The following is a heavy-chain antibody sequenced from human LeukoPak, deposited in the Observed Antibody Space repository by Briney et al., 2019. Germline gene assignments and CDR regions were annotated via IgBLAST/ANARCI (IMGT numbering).Heavy chain of an antibody. J-gene: IGHJ6*03. V-gene: IGHV3-30-3*01. CDR3: AREVLAGPRRGRAYYYYYYMDV. CDR2: ISYDGSNK. Sequence: PGRSLRLSCAASGFTFSSYAMHWVRQAPGKGLEWVAVISYDGSNKYYADSVKGRFTISRDNSKNTLYLQMNSLRAEDTAVYYCAREVLAGPRRGRAYYYYYYMDVWGKGTTVTVSS. D-gene: IGHD3-9*01. CDR1: GFTFSSYA.